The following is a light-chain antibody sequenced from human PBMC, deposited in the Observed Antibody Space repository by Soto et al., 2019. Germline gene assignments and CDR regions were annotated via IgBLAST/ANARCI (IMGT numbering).Light chain of an antibody. CDR2: GAS. CDR1: KSVSSN. Sequence: VVHMQSSAPLAVWTGDTATLSCRAKKSVSSNLAWYQQKPGQAPRLLIYGASTRATAIPARFSGSGSGTEFTLTISIRQSEQYAVYSGQQYTTGPRTFGHGTKVDIK. V-gene: IGKV3-15*01. CDR3: QQYTTGPRT. J-gene: IGKJ1*01.